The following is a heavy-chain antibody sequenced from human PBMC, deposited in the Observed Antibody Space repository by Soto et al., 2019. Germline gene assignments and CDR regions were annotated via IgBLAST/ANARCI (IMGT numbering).Heavy chain of an antibody. CDR1: GFIFSTYS. CDR3: VTDTDV. Sequence: PGGSLRLSCEASGFIFSTYSMTWVRQVPGKGPEWVAAVSPSGDSTYYADSLKGRLTISRDNSKNTVFLQMNSLSADDKGLYYCVTDTDVWGQGISVTVSS. J-gene: IGHJ6*02. V-gene: IGHV3-23*01. CDR2: VSPSGDST.